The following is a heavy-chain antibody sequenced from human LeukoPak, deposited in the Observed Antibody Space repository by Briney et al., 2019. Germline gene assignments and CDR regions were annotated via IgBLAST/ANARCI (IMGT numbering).Heavy chain of an antibody. Sequence: PSETLSLTCTVSGGSISSGDYYWRWIRQPPGKGLEWIGYIYYSGSTYYNPSLKSRVTISVDTSKNQFSLELSSVTVADTAVYYCARGLGGGYTYFDYWGQGTLVTVSS. CDR3: ARGLGGGYTYFDY. V-gene: IGHV4-30-4*08. J-gene: IGHJ4*02. CDR1: GGSISSGDYY. D-gene: IGHD5-24*01. CDR2: IYYSGST.